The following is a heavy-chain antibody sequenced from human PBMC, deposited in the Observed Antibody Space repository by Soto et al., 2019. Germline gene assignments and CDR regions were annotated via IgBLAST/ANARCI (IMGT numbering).Heavy chain of an antibody. Sequence: SETLSLTCTVSGGSISSSGFSRGWVRQPPGKGLEWIGCAYYSGNTYYNPSLKSRVTISVDTSGNQFSLRLDSVTAADTAVYYCTKVSSGWFDPWGQGTLVTVS. CDR2: AYYSGNT. J-gene: IGHJ5*02. D-gene: IGHD2-8*01. V-gene: IGHV4-39*01. CDR1: GGSISSSGFS. CDR3: TKVSSGWFDP.